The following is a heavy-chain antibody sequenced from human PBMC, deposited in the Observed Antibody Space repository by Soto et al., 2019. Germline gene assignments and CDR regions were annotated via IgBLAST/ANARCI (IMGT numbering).Heavy chain of an antibody. CDR1: GYRITSYW. CDR3: ARGFSGYTSSWPY. J-gene: IGHJ4*02. CDR2: IYPGDSDT. V-gene: IGHV5-51*01. Sequence: GESLKISCKQSGYRITSYWISWVRQKPGKGLEWMGIIYPGDSDTRYSPSFQGQVTISADKSISTAYLQWSSLKASDTAMYYCARGFSGYTSSWPYWGQGTLVTVSS. D-gene: IGHD6-13*01.